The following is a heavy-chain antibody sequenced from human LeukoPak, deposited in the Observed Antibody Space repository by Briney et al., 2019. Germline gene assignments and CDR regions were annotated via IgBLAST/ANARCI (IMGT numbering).Heavy chain of an antibody. Sequence: GGSLRLSCAASGFTFSSYSMNWVRQAPGKGLEGVSSISSSRSYIYYADSVKGRFTISRDNAKNSLYLQMNSLRAEDTAVYCCARAHMGDFDYWGQGTLVTVSS. D-gene: IGHD3-16*01. J-gene: IGHJ4*02. CDR2: ISSSRSYI. CDR3: ARAHMGDFDY. V-gene: IGHV3-21*01. CDR1: GFTFSSYS.